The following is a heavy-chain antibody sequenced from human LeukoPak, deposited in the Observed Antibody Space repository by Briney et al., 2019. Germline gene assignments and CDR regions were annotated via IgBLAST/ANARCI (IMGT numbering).Heavy chain of an antibody. CDR1: GFTFSSYA. D-gene: IGHD2-2*01. Sequence: GGSLRLSCAASGFTFSSYAMSWARQAPGKGLEWVSAISGSGGSTYYADSVKGRFTISRDNSKNTLYLQMNSLRAEDTAVYYCAKLRPAAPSYTRYFDYWGQGTLVTVSS. CDR3: AKLRPAAPSYTRYFDY. CDR2: ISGSGGST. J-gene: IGHJ4*02. V-gene: IGHV3-23*01.